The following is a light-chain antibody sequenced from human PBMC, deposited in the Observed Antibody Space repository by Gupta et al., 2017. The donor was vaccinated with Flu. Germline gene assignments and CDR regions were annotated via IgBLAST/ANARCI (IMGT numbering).Light chain of an antibody. V-gene: IGKV4-1*01. CDR2: WAS. CDR1: QSLLYRSDNKNY. Sequence: DIDMTQSPDSLAVSLGERATINCKSSQSLLYRSDNKNYLAWYQQKPGQPPKLLIYWASSRQYGVPDRFSGSGSGTDFSLTISSLQAEDVAVYFCQQYYSPLLYSFGQGTKLEI. CDR3: QQYYSPLLYS. J-gene: IGKJ2*03.